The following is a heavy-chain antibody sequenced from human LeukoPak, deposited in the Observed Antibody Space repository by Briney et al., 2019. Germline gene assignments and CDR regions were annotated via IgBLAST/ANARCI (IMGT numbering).Heavy chain of an antibody. Sequence: GGSLRLSCADSGSTFSSYSMNWVRQAPGKGLEWVSSVSSSSSYIYYADSVKGRFTISRHNAKNSLYLQMNSLRAEDTAVYYCARDPENYYDSSGYYGDAIDIWGQGTMVTVSS. J-gene: IGHJ3*02. CDR3: ARDPENYYDSSGYYGDAIDI. CDR2: VSSSSSYI. D-gene: IGHD3-22*01. CDR1: GSTFSSYS. V-gene: IGHV3-21*01.